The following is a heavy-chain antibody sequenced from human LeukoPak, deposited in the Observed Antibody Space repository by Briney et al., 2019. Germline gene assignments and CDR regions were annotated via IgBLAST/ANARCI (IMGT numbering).Heavy chain of an antibody. Sequence: SETLSLTSTVSGGSISSNYWSWIRQPAGRGLEWIGRIYTSGSTSYNPSLESRVTMSVDTSKNQFSLNLRSVTAADTAVYYCARWTSSSWYRFDYWGQGTLVTVSS. V-gene: IGHV4-4*07. CDR1: GGSISSNY. CDR3: ARWTSSSWYRFDY. J-gene: IGHJ4*02. D-gene: IGHD6-13*01. CDR2: IYTSGST.